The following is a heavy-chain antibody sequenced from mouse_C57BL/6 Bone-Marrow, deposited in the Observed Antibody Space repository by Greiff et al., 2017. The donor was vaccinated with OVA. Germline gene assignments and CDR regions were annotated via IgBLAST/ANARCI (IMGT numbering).Heavy chain of an antibody. D-gene: IGHD1-1*01. CDR3: ARPYYGSSYWYFDV. Sequence: QVTLKLSGPGILQPSQTLSLTCSFSGFSLSTSGMGVGWLRQPPGKGLEWLVHIWWDDDKYYNPALKSRLTISNDTSKNQIFLKLANVDTADTATYYCARPYYGSSYWYFDVWGTGTTVTVSS. J-gene: IGHJ1*03. CDR1: GFSLSTSGMG. CDR2: IWWDDDK. V-gene: IGHV8-8*01.